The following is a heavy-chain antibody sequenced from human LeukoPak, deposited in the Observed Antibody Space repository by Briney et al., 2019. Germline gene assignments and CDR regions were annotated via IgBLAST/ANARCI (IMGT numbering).Heavy chain of an antibody. Sequence: ASVKVSCKASGYTFTGYYMHWVRQAPGQGLEWMGWINPNSGGTSYAQKFQGRVTMTRDTSISTAYMELSRLRSDDTAVYYCASADIVVVPAVRRFDPWGQGTLVTVSS. CDR2: INPNSGGT. CDR1: GYTFTGYY. D-gene: IGHD2-2*01. CDR3: ASADIVVVPAVRRFDP. V-gene: IGHV1-2*02. J-gene: IGHJ5*02.